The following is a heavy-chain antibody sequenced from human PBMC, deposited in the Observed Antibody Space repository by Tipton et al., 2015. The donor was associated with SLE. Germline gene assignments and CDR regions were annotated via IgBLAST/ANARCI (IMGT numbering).Heavy chain of an antibody. J-gene: IGHJ6*02. D-gene: IGHD3-10*01. CDR3: AKGGRMVQGEIWGYYYYGMDV. V-gene: IGHV3-23*01. CDR1: GFTFSSYA. CDR2: ISGSGGST. Sequence: SLRLSCAASGFTFSSYAMSWVRQAPGKGLEWVSVISGSGGSTYYADSVKGRFTISRDNSKNTLYLQMNSLRAEDTAVYYCAKGGRMVQGEIWGYYYYGMDVWGQGTAVAVSS.